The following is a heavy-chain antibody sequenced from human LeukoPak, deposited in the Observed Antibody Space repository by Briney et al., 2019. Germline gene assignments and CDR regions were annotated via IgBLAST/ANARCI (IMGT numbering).Heavy chain of an antibody. D-gene: IGHD3-22*01. J-gene: IGHJ3*01. V-gene: IGHV5-51*01. CDR1: GYSFINYW. CDR3: AIQYYDSSGYFQNDAFDV. Sequence: GESLKIACKGSGYSFINYWIGWVRQMPGKGLEWMGIFYTLDSDTRYSPSFQGQVTISAAKSTSTAYLQWSSLKASDTAVYYCAIQYYDSSGYFQNDAFDVWGQGTMVTVSS. CDR2: FYTLDSDT.